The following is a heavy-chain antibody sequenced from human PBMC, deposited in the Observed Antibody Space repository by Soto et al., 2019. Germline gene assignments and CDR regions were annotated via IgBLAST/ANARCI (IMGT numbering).Heavy chain of an antibody. D-gene: IGHD4-17*01. V-gene: IGHV3-30-3*01. J-gene: IGHJ4*02. CDR2: ISYDGSNK. CDR1: GFTFSSYA. CDR3: ARDRDYGDPFDY. Sequence: GGSLRLSCAASGFTFSSYAMSWVRQAPGKGLEWVAVISYDGSNKYYADSVKGRFTISRDNSKNTLYLQMNSLRAEDTAVYYCARDRDYGDPFDYWGQGTLVTVSS.